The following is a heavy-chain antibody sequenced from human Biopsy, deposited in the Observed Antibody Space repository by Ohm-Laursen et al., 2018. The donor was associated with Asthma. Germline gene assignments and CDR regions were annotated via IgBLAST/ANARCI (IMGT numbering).Heavy chain of an antibody. D-gene: IGHD5-12*01. V-gene: IGHV3-30*18. CDR3: AKRRGYSGHDNDY. J-gene: IGHJ4*02. Sequence: SLRLSCSASGFAFDSYAMYWVHQSPGKGPEWVALISHDGRESGYVDSVRGRFTISRDNSKNTLYLQMNSLRTEDTAVYYCAKRRGYSGHDNDYWGQGTLVIVSS. CDR2: ISHDGRES. CDR1: GFAFDSYA.